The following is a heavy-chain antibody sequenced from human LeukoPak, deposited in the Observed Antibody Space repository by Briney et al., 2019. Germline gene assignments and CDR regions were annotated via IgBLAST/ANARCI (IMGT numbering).Heavy chain of an antibody. CDR3: ARDGIAVAGDYYYYMDV. J-gene: IGHJ6*03. CDR2: INSDGSST. Sequence: GGSLRLSCAASGFTFSSYWMHWVRQAPGKGLVWVSRINSDGSSTSYADSVKGRFTISRDNAKNTLYLQMNSLRAEDTAVYYCARDGIAVAGDYYYYMDVWGKGTTGTGSS. V-gene: IGHV3-74*01. CDR1: GFTFSSYW. D-gene: IGHD6-19*01.